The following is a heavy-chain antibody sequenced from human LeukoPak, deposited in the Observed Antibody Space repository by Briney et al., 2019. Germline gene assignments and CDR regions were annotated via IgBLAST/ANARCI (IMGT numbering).Heavy chain of an antibody. CDR2: ISADNGNT. V-gene: IGHV1-18*01. J-gene: IGHJ3*01. CDR3: ARDQGPHSRLQDAFDV. Sequence: ASVKVSCKASGHTSTNYGISWVRQAPGQGLEWMGWISADNGNTNSAQNFQGRVTMTRDTSTSTAYMELRSLRSDDTAVYYCARDQGPHSRLQDAFDVWGQGTMVIVSS. D-gene: IGHD4-11*01. CDR1: GHTSTNYG.